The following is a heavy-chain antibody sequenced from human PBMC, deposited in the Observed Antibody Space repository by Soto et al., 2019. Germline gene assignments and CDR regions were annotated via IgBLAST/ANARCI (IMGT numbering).Heavy chain of an antibody. D-gene: IGHD5-12*01. J-gene: IGHJ2*01. V-gene: IGHV1-69*02. CDR3: ARAPRSPRRDGYNTEKRNWYFDL. CDR1: GGTFSSYT. CDR2: IIPILGIA. Sequence: QVQLVQSGAEVKKPGSSVKVSCKASGGTFSSYTISWVRQAPGQGLEWMGRIIPILGIANYAQKFQGRVTITADKSTSTAYMELSSLRSEDTAVYYCARAPRSPRRDGYNTEKRNWYFDLWGRGTLVTVSS.